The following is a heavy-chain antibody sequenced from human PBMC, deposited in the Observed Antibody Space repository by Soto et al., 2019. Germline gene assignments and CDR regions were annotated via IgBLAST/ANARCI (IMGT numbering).Heavy chain of an antibody. J-gene: IGHJ4*02. D-gene: IGHD6-13*01. V-gene: IGHV1-3*01. CDR3: AGGPRRYSSYAYFAY. CDR1: GYTFTSYA. Sequence: ASVKVSCKASGYTFTSYAMHWVRQAPGQRLEWMGWINAGNGNTKYSQKFQGRVTITRDTSASTAYMELSSLRSEDTAVYYCAGGPRRYSSYAYFAYWGQGTLVTVSS. CDR2: INAGNGNT.